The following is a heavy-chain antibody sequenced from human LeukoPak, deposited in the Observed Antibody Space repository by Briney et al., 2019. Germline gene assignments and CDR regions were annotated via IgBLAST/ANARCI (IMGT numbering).Heavy chain of an antibody. CDR3: ARETAELGRSFDY. CDR2: IYYSGTT. D-gene: IGHD6-6*01. J-gene: IGHJ4*02. Sequence: PSETLSLTCTVSGGSINNYYWSWIRQPPGKGLEWIGYIYYSGTTNSGTTNHNPSLKSRVTILVDTSKNQFSLKVSSVTAADTAVYYCARETAELGRSFDYWGQGAQVTVSS. V-gene: IGHV4-59*01. CDR1: GGSINNYY.